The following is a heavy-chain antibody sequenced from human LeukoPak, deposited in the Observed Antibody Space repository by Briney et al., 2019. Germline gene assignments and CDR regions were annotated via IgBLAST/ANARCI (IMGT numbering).Heavy chain of an antibody. CDR3: VRDGGSAWYINGDEAFDI. CDR1: GFTFSTYW. CDR2: IDSDGINS. V-gene: IGHV3-74*01. Sequence: GGSLRLSCAASGFTFSTYWMHWVRQAPGKGLVWVSRIDSDGINSYYVDSVRGRFTISRDNANNSLYLQMNSLRAEDTAVYYCVRDGGSAWYINGDEAFDIWGQGTMVTVSS. D-gene: IGHD6-19*01. J-gene: IGHJ3*02.